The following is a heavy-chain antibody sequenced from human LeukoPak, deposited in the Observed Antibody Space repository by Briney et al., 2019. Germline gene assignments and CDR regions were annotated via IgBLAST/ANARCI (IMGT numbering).Heavy chain of an antibody. J-gene: IGHJ4*02. Sequence: GASVKVSCKASGGTFSSYATSWVRQAPGQGLEWMGGIIPIFGTANYAQKFQGRVTITADKSTSTAYMELSSLRSEDTAVYYCARDQGYYDILTGYYQRYYFDYWGQGTLVTVSS. V-gene: IGHV1-69*06. CDR3: ARDQGYYDILTGYYQRYYFDY. D-gene: IGHD3-9*01. CDR2: IIPIFGTA. CDR1: GGTFSSYA.